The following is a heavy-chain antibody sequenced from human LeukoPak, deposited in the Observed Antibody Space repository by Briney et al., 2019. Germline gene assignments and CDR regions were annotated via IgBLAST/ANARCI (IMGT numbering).Heavy chain of an antibody. V-gene: IGHV3-33*01. CDR2: IWYDGSNK. CDR3: TRVQQLDYFDY. J-gene: IGHJ4*02. D-gene: IGHD6-13*01. Sequence: GGSLRLSCAASGFTFSSYGMHWVRQAPGKGLEWVAVIWYDGSNKYYADSVKGRVTISRDSSKNTLYLQMNSLRAEDTAMYYCTRVQQLDYFDYWGQGTLVTVSS. CDR1: GFTFSSYG.